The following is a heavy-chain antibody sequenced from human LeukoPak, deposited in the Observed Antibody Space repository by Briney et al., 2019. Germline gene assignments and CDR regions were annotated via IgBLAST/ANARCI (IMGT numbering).Heavy chain of an antibody. Sequence: GEFLQISCKGSGYRFTNYWIGWVRQMPGKGLEWMGIIYPGDSDTRYSPSFQGQVTISVDKSISTAYLQWSSLKASDAAMYYCARRGDNSGYYSFDSWGQGTLVTVSS. J-gene: IGHJ4*02. D-gene: IGHD3-22*01. V-gene: IGHV5-51*01. CDR3: ARRGDNSGYYSFDS. CDR2: IYPGDSDT. CDR1: GYRFTNYW.